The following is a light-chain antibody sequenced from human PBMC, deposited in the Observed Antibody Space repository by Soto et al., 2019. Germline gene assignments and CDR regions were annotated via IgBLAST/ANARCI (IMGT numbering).Light chain of an antibody. V-gene: IGLV6-57*04. J-gene: IGLJ2*01. CDR3: QSYDSSTEV. Sequence: NFMLTQPHSVSESPGKTVTISCTRSSGSIASNDVQWYQQRPGSAPTTVIYENNQRPSGVPDRFSGSTDGSSNSASLTISGLQTEDEADYYCQSYDSSTEVFGGGTKLTVL. CDR2: ENN. CDR1: SGSIASND.